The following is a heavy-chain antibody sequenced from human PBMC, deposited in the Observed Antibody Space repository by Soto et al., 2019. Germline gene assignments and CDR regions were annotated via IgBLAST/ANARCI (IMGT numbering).Heavy chain of an antibody. CDR3: VKGWGEEYWYYYKRVDV. V-gene: IGHV3-64D*06. Sequence: GGSLRLSCSVSGFTFNKYAMHWVRQAPGKGLQYVSGISDTGGSTFHADSVKGRFTISSDDANDTLLLQMSRHRAEDTPVYYCVKGWGEEYWYYYKRVDVWGQGTTVTVSS. CDR2: ISDTGGST. CDR1: GFTFNKYA. J-gene: IGHJ6*02. D-gene: IGHD2-15*01.